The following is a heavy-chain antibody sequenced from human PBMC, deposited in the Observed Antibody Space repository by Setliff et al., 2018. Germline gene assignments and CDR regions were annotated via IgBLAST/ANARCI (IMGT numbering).Heavy chain of an antibody. CDR1: GATFSSHG. CDR2: TIPMFGTT. D-gene: IGHD5-18*01. Sequence: SVKVSCKASGATFSSHGISWVRQAPGQGLEWMGGTIPMFGTTEYAQKFQGRLTIITDDSTSTAFMQLSSLTSEDTAVYYCVREGVDTRSSTDYRYYMDVWGKGTTVTVSS. V-gene: IGHV1-69*05. CDR3: VREGVDTRSSTDYRYYMDV. J-gene: IGHJ6*03.